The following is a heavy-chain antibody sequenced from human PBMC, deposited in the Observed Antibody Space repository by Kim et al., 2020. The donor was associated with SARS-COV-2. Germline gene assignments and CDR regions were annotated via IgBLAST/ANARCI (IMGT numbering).Heavy chain of an antibody. Sequence: GGSLRLSCAASGFTFSSYAMHWVRQAPGKGLEWVAVISYDGSNKYYADSVKGRFTISRDNSKNTLYLQMNSLRAEDTAVYYCAGGKWLLMVYWGQGTPVTVSS. D-gene: IGHD5-12*01. CDR1: GFTFSSYA. CDR3: AGGKWLLMVY. V-gene: IGHV3-30*04. J-gene: IGHJ4*02. CDR2: ISYDGSNK.